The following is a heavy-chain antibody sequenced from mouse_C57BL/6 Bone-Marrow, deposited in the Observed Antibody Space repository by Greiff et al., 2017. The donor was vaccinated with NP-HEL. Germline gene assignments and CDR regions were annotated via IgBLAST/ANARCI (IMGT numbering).Heavy chain of an antibody. CDR1: GFTFSSYA. CDR2: ISDGGSYT. D-gene: IGHD1-3*01. CDR3: ARGGEVGPYYFDY. J-gene: IGHJ2*01. V-gene: IGHV5-4*01. Sequence: EVQRVESGGGLVKPGGSLKLSCAASGFTFSSYAMSWVRQTPEKRLEWVATISDGGSYTYYPDNVKGRFTISRDNAKNNLYLQMSHLKSEDTAMYYCARGGEVGPYYFDYWGQGTTLTVSS.